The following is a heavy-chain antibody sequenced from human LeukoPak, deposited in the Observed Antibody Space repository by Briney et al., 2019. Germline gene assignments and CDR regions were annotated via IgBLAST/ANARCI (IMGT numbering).Heavy chain of an antibody. D-gene: IGHD4-17*01. CDR2: IYYSGSS. J-gene: IGHJ3*02. V-gene: IGHV4-59*08. CDR3: ARHRRGDPDAYDI. Sequence: GWIRKPPGKGLEWIGYIYYSGSSNYNPSLRSRVTMSVDTSKNQFSLRLSSVTAADTAVYYCARHRRGDPDAYDICGQGTTFSVSS.